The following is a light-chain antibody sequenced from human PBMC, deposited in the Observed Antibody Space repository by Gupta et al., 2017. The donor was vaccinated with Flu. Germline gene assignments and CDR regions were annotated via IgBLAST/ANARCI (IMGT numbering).Light chain of an antibody. CDR1: SSDVDGYNY. CDR2: EVS. Sequence: ITGSGASSDVDGYNYASWYQQNPGKAPNLMIDEVSKRPSGVPDRFSCSKSGNTASLTVSGLQAEDEADYYCSSYAGSNNLGVVFGGGTKLTVL. J-gene: IGLJ2*01. CDR3: SSYAGSNNLGVV. V-gene: IGLV2-8*01.